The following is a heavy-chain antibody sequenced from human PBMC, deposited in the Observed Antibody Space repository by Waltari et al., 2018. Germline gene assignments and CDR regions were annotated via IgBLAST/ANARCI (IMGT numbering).Heavy chain of an antibody. CDR1: GFSFHPFG. J-gene: IGHJ4*02. D-gene: IGHD3-3*01. V-gene: IGHV3-30*02. CDR3: VKDETSDTWSTIYGH. CDR2: VPDDAGKD. Sequence: QVQLVLSGGCVVYAGASRSLACSSFGFSFHPFGMLWCRQALGTGLEWMAFVPDDAGKDYSRDSVKGRFTISSDNSKQVLSLQMNSMRVEDTAVDYCVKDETSDTWSTIYGHWGQGTLITVSS.